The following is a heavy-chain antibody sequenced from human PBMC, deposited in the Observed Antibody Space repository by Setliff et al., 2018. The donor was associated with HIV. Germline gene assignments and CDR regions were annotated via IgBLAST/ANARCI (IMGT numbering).Heavy chain of an antibody. CDR2: IYYSGST. V-gene: IGHV4-59*12. D-gene: IGHD3-22*01. CDR3: ARGGGYDRSGYYPFDY. CDR1: GGSISSYY. J-gene: IGHJ4*02. Sequence: ETLSLTCTVSGGSISSYYWSWIRQPPGKGLEWIGYIYYSGSTNYNPSLKSRVTMSVDTSKNQFSLKLSSVTAADTAVYYCARGGGYDRSGYYPFDYWGQGTPVTVSS.